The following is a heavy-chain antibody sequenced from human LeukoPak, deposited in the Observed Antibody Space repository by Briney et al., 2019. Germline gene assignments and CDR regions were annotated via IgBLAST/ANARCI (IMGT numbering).Heavy chain of an antibody. Sequence: PGGSLRLSCAASGFTFSSYSMNWVRQAPGKGLEWVSSISSSSSYIYYADSVKGRFTISRDNSKNTLYLQMNSLRAEDTAVYYCAKDLITMIGTGFCDIWGQGTMVTVSS. CDR2: ISSSSSYI. D-gene: IGHD3-22*01. J-gene: IGHJ3*02. CDR1: GFTFSSYS. V-gene: IGHV3-21*01. CDR3: AKDLITMIGTGFCDI.